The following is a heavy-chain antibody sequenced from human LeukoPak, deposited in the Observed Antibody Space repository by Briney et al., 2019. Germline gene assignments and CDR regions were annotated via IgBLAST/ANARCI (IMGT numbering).Heavy chain of an antibody. CDR1: GYSISSGYY. J-gene: IGHJ4*02. CDR3: ARVIDFYYYDSSGYGFDY. CDR2: IFHTGST. Sequence: SETLSLTCTVSGYSISSGYYWAWIRQPPGKGLEWIGSIFHTGSTYHNPSLKSRVTISVDTSKNQFSLKLSSVTAADTAVYYCARVIDFYYYDSSGYGFDYWGQGTLVTVSS. V-gene: IGHV4-38-2*02. D-gene: IGHD3-22*01.